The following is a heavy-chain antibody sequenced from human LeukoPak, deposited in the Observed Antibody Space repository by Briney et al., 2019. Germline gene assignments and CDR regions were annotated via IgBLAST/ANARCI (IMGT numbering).Heavy chain of an antibody. CDR1: GGSISISSYY. CDR2: IYYSGST. V-gene: IGHV4-39*01. J-gene: IGHJ3*02. Sequence: SETLSLTCTVSGGSISISSYYWGWIRQTPGKGLEWIGSIYYSGSTYYNPSLKSRVTISVDMSENQFSLKLSSVTAADTAVYYCARRTATGNDAFDIWGQGTMVTASS. CDR3: ARRTATGNDAFDI. D-gene: IGHD6-13*01.